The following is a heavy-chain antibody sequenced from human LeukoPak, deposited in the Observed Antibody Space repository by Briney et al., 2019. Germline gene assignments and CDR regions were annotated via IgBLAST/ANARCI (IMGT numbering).Heavy chain of an antibody. Sequence: SETLSLTCAVYGGSFSGYYWSWIRQPPGKGLEWIAEINHSGSTNYNPSLKSRVTITVDKSKNKLSLKLSSLTAADSAVYYCARASMVRGRKLFDPGGEGTLVTVSS. V-gene: IGHV4-34*01. CDR1: GGSFSGYY. CDR2: INHSGST. J-gene: IGHJ5*02. CDR3: ARASMVRGRKLFDP. D-gene: IGHD3-10*01.